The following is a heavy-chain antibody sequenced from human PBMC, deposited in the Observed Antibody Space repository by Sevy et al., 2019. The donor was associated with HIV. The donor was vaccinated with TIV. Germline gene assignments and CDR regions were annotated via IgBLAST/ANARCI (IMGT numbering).Heavy chain of an antibody. Sequence: SETLSLTCAVYGGSFSGYYWSWIRQPPGKGLEWVGEINHRGSTNYNPSLKSRVTISVDTSNNQFSLKLSSVTAADTAVYYCARHCSSSSCSHAFGIWGEGTMVSVSS. CDR1: GGSFSGYY. CDR3: ARHCSSSSCSHAFGI. V-gene: IGHV4-34*01. J-gene: IGHJ3*02. CDR2: INHRGST. D-gene: IGHD2-2*01.